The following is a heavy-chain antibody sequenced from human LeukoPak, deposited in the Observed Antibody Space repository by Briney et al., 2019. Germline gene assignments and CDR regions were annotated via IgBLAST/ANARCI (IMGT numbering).Heavy chain of an antibody. CDR3: ARVGTFDRKFDY. Sequence: ASVKVSCKASGGTFSSYAISWVRQAPGQGLEWMGWISPNRNGTNYAQKFQGRVTMTWDTTISTAYMELNSLTSDDTAVYYCARVGTFDRKFDYWGQGTLVTVSS. J-gene: IGHJ4*02. V-gene: IGHV1-2*02. CDR2: ISPNRNGT. D-gene: IGHD2/OR15-2a*01. CDR1: GGTFSSYA.